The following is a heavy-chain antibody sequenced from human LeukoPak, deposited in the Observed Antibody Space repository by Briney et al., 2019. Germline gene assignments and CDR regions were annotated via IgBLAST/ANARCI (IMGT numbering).Heavy chain of an antibody. J-gene: IGHJ6*03. CDR3: ARDSVDVPGGGGYDTWDYYYYMDV. CDR2: IIPIFGTA. CDR1: GGTFSSYA. D-gene: IGHD5-12*01. V-gene: IGHV1-69*01. Sequence: GSSVKVSCKASGGTFSSYAISWVRQAPGQGLEWMGGIIPIFGTANYAQKFQGRVTITADESTSTAYMELSSLRSEDTAVYYCARDSVDVPGGGGYDTWDYYYYMDVWGKGTTVTVSS.